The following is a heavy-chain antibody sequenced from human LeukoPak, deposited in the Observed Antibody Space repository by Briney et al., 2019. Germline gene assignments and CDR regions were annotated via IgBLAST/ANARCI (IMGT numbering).Heavy chain of an antibody. CDR2: IYHSGST. CDR1: GGSISSGGYS. CDR3: ARGGRYSSGSYYFDY. V-gene: IGHV4-30-2*01. Sequence: SQTLSLTCAVSGGSISSGGYSWSWIRQPPGKGLEWIGYIYHSGSTYYNPSLKSRVTISIDRSKNQFSLKLSSVTAADTAVYYCARGGRYSSGSYYFDYWGQGTLVTVSS. J-gene: IGHJ4*02. D-gene: IGHD3-22*01.